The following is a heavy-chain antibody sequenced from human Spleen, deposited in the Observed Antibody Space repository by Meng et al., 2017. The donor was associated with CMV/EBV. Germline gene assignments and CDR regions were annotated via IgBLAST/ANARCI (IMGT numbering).Heavy chain of an antibody. CDR1: GYTFTGYY. J-gene: IGHJ4*02. CDR2: INPTSGGT. D-gene: IGHD6-6*01. V-gene: IGHV1-2*02. CDR3: ARDGTWIAAYDY. Sequence: CKASGYTFTGYYMHWVRQAPGQGLEWMGWINPTSGGTNYAQKFQGRVTMTRDTSISTAYMELSRLRSDDTAVYYCARDGTWIAAYDYWGQGTLVTVSS.